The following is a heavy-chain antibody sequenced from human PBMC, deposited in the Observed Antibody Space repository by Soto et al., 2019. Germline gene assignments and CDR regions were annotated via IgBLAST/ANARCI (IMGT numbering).Heavy chain of an antibody. CDR3: ARDKRITIFGVVIEGDPTDYYGMDV. J-gene: IGHJ6*02. V-gene: IGHV4-30-4*01. CDR2: IYYSGST. Sequence: SETLSLTCTVSGGSMISYYWSWIRQPPGKGLEWIGYIYYSGSTYYNPSLKSRVTISVDTSKDQFSLKLSSVTAADTAVYYCARDKRITIFGVVIEGDPTDYYGMDVWGQGTTVTVSS. D-gene: IGHD3-3*01. CDR1: GGSMISYY.